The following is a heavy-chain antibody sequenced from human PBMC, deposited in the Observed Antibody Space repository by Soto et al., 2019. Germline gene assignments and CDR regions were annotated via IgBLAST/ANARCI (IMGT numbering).Heavy chain of an antibody. CDR3: ARQAPDYYDSSGSGPYYFDY. CDR1: GGTFSSYS. J-gene: IGHJ4*02. CDR2: IIPILGIA. V-gene: IGHV1-69*02. D-gene: IGHD3-22*01. Sequence: SVKVSCNASGGTFSSYSVSWVRQAPGQGLEWMGRIIPILGIANYAQKFQGRVTITADKSTSTAYMELSSLRSEDTAVYYCARQAPDYYDSSGSGPYYFDYWGQGTLVTVSS.